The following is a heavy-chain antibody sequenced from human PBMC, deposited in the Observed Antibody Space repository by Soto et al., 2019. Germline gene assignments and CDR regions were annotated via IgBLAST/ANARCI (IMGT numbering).Heavy chain of an antibody. D-gene: IGHD2-15*01. J-gene: IGHJ3*02. CDR2: IYYSGST. CDR3: ARAATGWGNAFDI. V-gene: IGHV4-30-4*01. Sequence: SETLSLTCIVSGVSISSADYYWSWFRQPPGKGLEWIGYIYYSGSTYYNPSLKSRLTISVDTSKNQFSLKLSSVTAADTAVYYCARAATGWGNAFDIWGQGTMVTVSS. CDR1: GVSISSADYY.